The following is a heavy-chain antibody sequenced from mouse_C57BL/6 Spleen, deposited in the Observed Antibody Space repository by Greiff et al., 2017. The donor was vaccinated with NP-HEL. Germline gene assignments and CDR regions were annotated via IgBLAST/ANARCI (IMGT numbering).Heavy chain of an antibody. CDR1: GFTFSSYA. J-gene: IGHJ4*01. V-gene: IGHV5-9-1*02. CDR3: TRDLVTTGAMDY. Sequence: EVKLVESGEGLVKPGGSLKLSCAASGFTFSSYAMSWVRQTPEKRLEWVAYLSSGGDYIYYADTVKGRFTISRDNARNTLYLQRSSLKSEDTAMYYCTRDLVTTGAMDYWGQGTSVTVAS. D-gene: IGHD1-1*01. CDR2: LSSGGDYI.